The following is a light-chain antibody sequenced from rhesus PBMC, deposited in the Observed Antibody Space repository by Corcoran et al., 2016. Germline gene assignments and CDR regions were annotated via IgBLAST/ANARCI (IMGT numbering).Light chain of an antibody. CDR2: KES. J-gene: IGKJ4*01. V-gene: IGKV1-16*01. CDR1: QSISSW. CDR3: QQYNSAPLT. Sequence: DIQMTQSPSSLSASVGDRVTITCQASQSISSWLVWFRQKIGKALGPLNYKESSLDSGVPSRFSGSGSGTDFSLTISSLQPEDFATYYCQQYNSAPLTFGGRTKVELK.